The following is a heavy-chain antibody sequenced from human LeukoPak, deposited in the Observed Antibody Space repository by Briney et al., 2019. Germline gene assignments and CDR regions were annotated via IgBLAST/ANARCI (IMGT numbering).Heavy chain of an antibody. D-gene: IGHD3-10*01. Sequence: GGSLRLSCAASGFTFSSYWMHWVRQAPGKGLVWVSRINSDGSSTSYADSVKGRFTISRDNAKNTLYLQMNSLRAEDTAVYYCARGAYASGNYYSDYWGQGTLVTVSS. V-gene: IGHV3-74*01. J-gene: IGHJ4*02. CDR3: ARGAYASGNYYSDY. CDR2: INSDGSST. CDR1: GFTFSSYW.